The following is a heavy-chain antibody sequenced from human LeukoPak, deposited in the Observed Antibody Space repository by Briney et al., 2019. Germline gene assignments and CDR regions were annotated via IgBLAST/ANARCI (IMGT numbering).Heavy chain of an antibody. D-gene: IGHD3-10*01. CDR2: INPSGGST. CDR3: ARESAYYYGSGSYYSPYDY. V-gene: IGHV1-46*01. CDR1: GYTFTSYY. Sequence: GASVKVSCKASGYTFTSYYMHWVRQAPGQGLEWMGIINPSGGSTSYAQKFQGRVTMTRDTSTSTVYMELSSLRSEDTAVYYCARESAYYYGSGSYYSPYDYWGQGTLVTVSS. J-gene: IGHJ4*02.